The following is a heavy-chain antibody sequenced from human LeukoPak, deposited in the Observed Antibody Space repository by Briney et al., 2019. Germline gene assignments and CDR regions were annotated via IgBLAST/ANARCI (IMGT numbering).Heavy chain of an antibody. D-gene: IGHD3-22*01. J-gene: IGHJ3*02. CDR2: IYYSGST. V-gene: IGHV4-59*01. CDR3: ARATYYDSSGYHRFDAFDI. Sequence: SETLSLTCTVSGGSISSYYWSWIRQPPGKGLEWIGYIYYSGSTNYNPSLKSRVTISVDTSKNQFSLKLSSVTAADTAVYYCARATYYDSSGYHRFDAFDIWGQGTMVTVSS. CDR1: GGSISSYY.